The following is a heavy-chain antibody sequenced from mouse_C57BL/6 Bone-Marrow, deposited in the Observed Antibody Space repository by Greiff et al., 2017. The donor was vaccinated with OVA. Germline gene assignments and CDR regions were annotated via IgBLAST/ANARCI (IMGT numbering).Heavy chain of an antibody. D-gene: IGHD2-9*01. V-gene: IGHV1-82*01. CDR1: GYAFSSSW. J-gene: IGHJ2*01. CDR3: ARSAYYGYDFDY. Sequence: VKLMESGPELVKPGASVKISCKASGYAFSSSWMNWVKQRPGKGLEWIGRIYPGDGDTNYNGKFKGKATLTADKSSSTAYMQLSSLTSEDSAVYFCARSAYYGYDFDYWGQGTTLTVSS. CDR2: IYPGDGDT.